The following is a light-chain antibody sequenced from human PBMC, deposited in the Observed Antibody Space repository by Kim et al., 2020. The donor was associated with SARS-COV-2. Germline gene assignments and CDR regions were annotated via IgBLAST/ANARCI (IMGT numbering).Light chain of an antibody. V-gene: IGKV3-20*01. Sequence: EIVLTQSPGTLSLSPGERATLSCRASQSVSNSYLAWYQQKPGQAPRLLIYGASSRATGIPDRFSGTGSGTDFTLIISRLEPEDFAVYYCQQYGSSPTFGGGTKVDIK. J-gene: IGKJ4*01. CDR3: QQYGSSPT. CDR2: GAS. CDR1: QSVSNSY.